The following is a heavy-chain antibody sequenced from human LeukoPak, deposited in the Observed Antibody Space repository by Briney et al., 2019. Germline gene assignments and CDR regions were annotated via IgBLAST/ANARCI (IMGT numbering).Heavy chain of an antibody. CDR3: ARGPRTSDYDSSGYLNY. CDR1: GGSFSGYY. CDR2: IIHSGST. Sequence: PSETLSLTCAVYGGSFSGYYWTWVRQPPGKGLEWIGEIIHSGSTNYNPSLKSRVTISVDTFKNQFSLKLGSVTAADTAVYYCARGPRTSDYDSSGYLNYWGQGILVTVSS. V-gene: IGHV4-34*01. D-gene: IGHD3-22*01. J-gene: IGHJ4*02.